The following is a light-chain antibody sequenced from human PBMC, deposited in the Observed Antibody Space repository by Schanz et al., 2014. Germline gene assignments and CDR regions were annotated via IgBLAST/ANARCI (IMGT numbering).Light chain of an antibody. V-gene: IGLV1-51*01. CDR2: DND. Sequence: QSVLTQPPSFSAAPGQKVTISCSGSSSNIGSNFVSWYQQLPGTAPKLLIYDNDKRPSGIPDRFSGSKSGTSATLDITGLQTGDEADYFCGTWDTSLTVVMFGAGTKLTVL. CDR3: GTWDTSLTVVM. CDR1: SSNIGSNF. J-gene: IGLJ3*02.